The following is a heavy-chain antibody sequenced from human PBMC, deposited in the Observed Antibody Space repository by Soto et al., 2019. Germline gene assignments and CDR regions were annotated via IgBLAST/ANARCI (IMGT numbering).Heavy chain of an antibody. D-gene: IGHD3-10*01. V-gene: IGHV1-69*08. J-gene: IGHJ4*02. CDR3: ARDRYAYGSGSRIES. CDR2: ISPSLGVP. CDR1: GGTFSSYT. Sequence: QVQLVQSGAEVKKPGSSVKVSCKASGGTFSSYTVSWVLQAPGQGLEWMGRISPSLGVPNYAQRIQGRVTITADKGTNTAYMELIILRSEDTSVSYCARDRYAYGSGSRIESWGQGTLVTVSS.